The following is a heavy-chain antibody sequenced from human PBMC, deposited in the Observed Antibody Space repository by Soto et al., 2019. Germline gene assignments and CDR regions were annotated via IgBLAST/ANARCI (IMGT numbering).Heavy chain of an antibody. D-gene: IGHD2-2*01. CDR3: ARGIVVVPAALYWFDP. J-gene: IGHJ5*02. CDR2: IYHSGST. Sequence: SLTCTVSGSSISSGCYSWSLIRQPPGKGLEWIGYIYHSGSTYYNPSLKSRVTISVDRSKNQFSLKLSSVTAADTAVYYCARGIVVVPAALYWFDPWGQGTMVTVSS. CDR1: GSSISSGCYS. V-gene: IGHV4-30-2*01.